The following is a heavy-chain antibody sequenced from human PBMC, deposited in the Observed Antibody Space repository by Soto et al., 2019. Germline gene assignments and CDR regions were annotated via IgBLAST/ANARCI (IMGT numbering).Heavy chain of an antibody. Sequence: GGSLRLSCAASGFTFSSYGMHWVRQAPGKGLEWVAVISYDGSNKYYADSVKGRFTISRDNSKNTLYLQMNSLRAEDTAVYYCAKGFGGGPDYYYYMDVWGKGTTVTVSS. CDR1: GFTFSSYG. J-gene: IGHJ6*03. D-gene: IGHD3-16*01. CDR2: ISYDGSNK. CDR3: AKGFGGGPDYYYYMDV. V-gene: IGHV3-30*18.